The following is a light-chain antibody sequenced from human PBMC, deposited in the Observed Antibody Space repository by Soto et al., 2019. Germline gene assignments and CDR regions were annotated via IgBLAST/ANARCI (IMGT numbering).Light chain of an antibody. J-gene: IGLJ2*01. CDR3: SSYAGSYTVV. CDR2: EVT. Sequence: QSALTQPASVSGSPGQSITIPCTGTSNDIGNYNSVSWYQQHPGKAPKLIIYEVTNRPSGVSARFSASKSANTASLTISGLQAEDEGDYYCSSYAGSYTVVFGGGTQLTVL. CDR1: SNDIGNYNS. V-gene: IGLV2-14*03.